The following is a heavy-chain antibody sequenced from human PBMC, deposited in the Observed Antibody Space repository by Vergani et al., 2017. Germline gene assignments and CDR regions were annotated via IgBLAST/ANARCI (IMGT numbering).Heavy chain of an antibody. J-gene: IGHJ4*02. CDR1: GGTFSSYA. CDR3: ASLGDYYDSSGYYSRDFDY. D-gene: IGHD3-22*01. CDR2: IIPILGIA. Sequence: QVQLVQSGAEVKKPGSSVKVSCKASGGTFSSYAISWVRQAPGQELEWMGRIIPILGIANYAQKFQGRVTITADKSTSTAYMELSSLRSEDTAVYYCASLGDYYDSSGYYSRDFDYWGQGTLVTVSS. V-gene: IGHV1-69*04.